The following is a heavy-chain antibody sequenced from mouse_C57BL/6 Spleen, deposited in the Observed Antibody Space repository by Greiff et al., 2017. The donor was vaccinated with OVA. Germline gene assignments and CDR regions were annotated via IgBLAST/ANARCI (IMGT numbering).Heavy chain of an antibody. V-gene: IGHV1-42*01. J-gene: IGHJ4*01. D-gene: IGHD1-1*02. CDR1: GYSFTGYY. Sequence: VQLQQSGPELVKPGASVKISCKASGYSFTGYYMNWVKQSPDKSLEWIGEINPSTGGTTYNQKFKAKATLTVDKSSSTAYMQLKSLTSEDSAVYYCARPHGDYAMDYWGQGTSVTVSS. CDR3: ARPHGDYAMDY. CDR2: INPSTGGT.